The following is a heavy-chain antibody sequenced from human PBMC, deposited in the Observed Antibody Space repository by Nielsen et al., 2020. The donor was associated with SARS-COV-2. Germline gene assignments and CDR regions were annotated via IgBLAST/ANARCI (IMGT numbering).Heavy chain of an antibody. CDR3: AREYDLSSSWYEPLGY. CDR2: INPNSGGT. Sequence: ASVKVSCKASGYTFTGYYMHWVRQAPGQGLEWMGWINPNSGGTNYAQKFQGRVTITADESTSTAYMELSSLRSEDTAVYYCAREYDLSSSWYEPLGYWGQGTLVTVSS. CDR1: GYTFTGYY. J-gene: IGHJ4*02. V-gene: IGHV1-2*02. D-gene: IGHD6-13*01.